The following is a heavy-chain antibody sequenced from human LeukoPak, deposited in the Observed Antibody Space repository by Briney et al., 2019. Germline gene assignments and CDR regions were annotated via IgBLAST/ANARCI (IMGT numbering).Heavy chain of an antibody. Sequence: QPGRSLRLSCAASGFTFSSYGMHWVRQAPGKGLERVAVISYDGSNKYYADSVKGRFTISRDNSKNTLYLQMNSLRAEDTAVYYCAKGSSGWNYFDYWGQGTLVTVSS. CDR1: GFTFSSYG. V-gene: IGHV3-30*18. J-gene: IGHJ4*02. CDR2: ISYDGSNK. CDR3: AKGSSGWNYFDY. D-gene: IGHD6-19*01.